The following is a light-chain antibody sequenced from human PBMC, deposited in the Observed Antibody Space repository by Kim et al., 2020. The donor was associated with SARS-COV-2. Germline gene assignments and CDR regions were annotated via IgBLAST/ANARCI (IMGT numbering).Light chain of an antibody. CDR2: QDS. CDR3: QAWDSSTAFV. J-gene: IGLJ1*01. V-gene: IGLV3-1*01. CDR1: KLGDKY. Sequence: SSELTQPPSVSVSPGQTASITCSGDKLGDKYACWYQQKPGQSPVLVIYQDSKRPSGIPERFSGSNSGNTATLSISGTQAMAEADYYCQAWDSSTAFVFGTGTKVTVL.